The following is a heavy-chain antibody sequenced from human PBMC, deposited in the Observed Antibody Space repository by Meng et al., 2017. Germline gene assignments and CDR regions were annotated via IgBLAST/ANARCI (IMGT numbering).Heavy chain of an antibody. CDR2: ISYDGSNK. CDR1: GFTFSSYA. V-gene: IGHV3-30*04. J-gene: IGHJ4*02. D-gene: IGHD3-22*01. CDR3: ARDLRNYYDSSGYTDY. Sequence: GESLKISCAASGFTFSSYAMHWVRQAQGKGLEWVAVISYDGSNKYYADSVKGRFTISRDNSKNTLYLQMNSLRAEDTAVYYCARDLRNYYDSSGYTDYWGQGTLVTVSS.